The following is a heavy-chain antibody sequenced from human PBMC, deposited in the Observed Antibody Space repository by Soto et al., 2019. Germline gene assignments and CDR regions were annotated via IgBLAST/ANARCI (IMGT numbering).Heavy chain of an antibody. D-gene: IGHD3-10*01. CDR1: WGFVNTSNW. Sequence: PSETLSLTCIVSWGFVNTSNWWSWIRQPPGKGLEWIGEVYHTGKTNYSPSFKSRVNMSVDKSNNQFFLKLTSVTAADTAIYYCANSYYGWGFDYWGQGALVTVSS. V-gene: IGHV4-4*02. J-gene: IGHJ4*02. CDR3: ANSYYGWGFDY. CDR2: VYHTGKT.